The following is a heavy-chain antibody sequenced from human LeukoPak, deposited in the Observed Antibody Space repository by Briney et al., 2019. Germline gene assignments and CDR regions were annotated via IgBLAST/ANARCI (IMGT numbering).Heavy chain of an antibody. V-gene: IGHV1-8*01. J-gene: IGHJ6*02. Sequence: ASVKVSCKASGYTFTSYDINWVRQATGQGLEWMGWMNPNSGNTGYAQKFQGRVTMTRNTSISTAYMELSSLRSEATAVYYCAREEVDPAGMDVWGQGTTVTVSS. D-gene: IGHD5-12*01. CDR2: MNPNSGNT. CDR1: GYTFTSYD. CDR3: AREEVDPAGMDV.